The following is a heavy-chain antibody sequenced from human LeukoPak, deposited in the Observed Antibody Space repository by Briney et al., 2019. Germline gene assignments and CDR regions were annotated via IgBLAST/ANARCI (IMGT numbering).Heavy chain of an antibody. CDR3: ARYSYKHDC. CDR1: GFTVSNTY. D-gene: IGHD2-15*01. Sequence: GGSLRLSCAASGFTVSNTYMSWVRQAPGKGLEWVSLIYSGGGTYSADSVKGRFTISRDNAKNSLYLQMNNVRAEDTAVYYCARYSYKHDCWGQGTLVTVSS. J-gene: IGHJ4*02. V-gene: IGHV3-53*01. CDR2: IYSGGGT.